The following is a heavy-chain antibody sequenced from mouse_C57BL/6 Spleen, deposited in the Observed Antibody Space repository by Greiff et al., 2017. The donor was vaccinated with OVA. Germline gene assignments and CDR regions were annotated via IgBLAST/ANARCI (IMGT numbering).Heavy chain of an antibody. D-gene: IGHD2-5*01. J-gene: IGHJ3*01. CDR3: ARGGYYRNSAWFAY. V-gene: IGHV14-3*01. CDR1: GFNIKNTY. Sequence: VQLKESVAELVRPGASVKLSCTASGFNIKNTYMHWVKQRPEQGLEWIGRIDPANGNTKYAPKFQGKASITADTSSNTAYLQLSSLTSEDTAIYDCARGGYYRNSAWFAYWGQGTLVTVSA. CDR2: IDPANGNT.